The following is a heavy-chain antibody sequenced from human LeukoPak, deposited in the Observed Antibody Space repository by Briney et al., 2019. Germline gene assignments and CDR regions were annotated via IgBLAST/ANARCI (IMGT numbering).Heavy chain of an antibody. Sequence: ASVKVPCKPSGYTLTSYVISWVRQAPGQGLEWMGWISGYNGNTNYAQKLQGRVTMTTDTSTSTAYTELTSLKSDDTAVYYCASFSPTTATFDYWGQGTLVTVSS. V-gene: IGHV1-18*01. D-gene: IGHD1-26*01. J-gene: IGHJ4*02. CDR1: GYTLTSYV. CDR3: ASFSPTTATFDY. CDR2: ISGYNGNT.